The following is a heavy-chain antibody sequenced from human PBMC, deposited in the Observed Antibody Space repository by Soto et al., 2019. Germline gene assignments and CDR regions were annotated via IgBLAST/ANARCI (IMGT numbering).Heavy chain of an antibody. V-gene: IGHV1-46*01. D-gene: IGHD3-22*01. J-gene: IGHJ1*01. CDR3: ARENYDSSGYRQYFQH. CDR2: INPSGGST. Sequence: ASVKVSCKASGYTFTSYYMHWVRQAPGQGLEWMGIINPSGGSTSYAQKFQGRVTMTRDTSTSTVYMELSSLRSEDTAVYYCARENYDSSGYRQYFQHWGQGTLVTVSS. CDR1: GYTFTSYY.